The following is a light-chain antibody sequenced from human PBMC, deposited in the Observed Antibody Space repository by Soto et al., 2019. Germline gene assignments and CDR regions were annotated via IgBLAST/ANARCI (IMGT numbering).Light chain of an antibody. V-gene: IGLV1-44*01. CDR1: SSNIVSNA. Sequence: QSVLTQPPSVSGTPGQRVIISCSGSSSNIVSNAVNWYQQLPGTAPKLLMASSNQRPSGVPDRFSGPKSGTSASLAISGLQSEDEADYYCATWDYILNGVVFGGGTKVTVL. J-gene: IGLJ2*01. CDR3: ATWDYILNGVV. CDR2: SSN.